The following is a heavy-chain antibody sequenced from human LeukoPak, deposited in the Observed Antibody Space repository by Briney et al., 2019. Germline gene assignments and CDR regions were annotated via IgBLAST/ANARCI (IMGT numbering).Heavy chain of an antibody. CDR3: ARVYYDSSGGYYFDY. D-gene: IGHD3-22*01. Sequence: ASVKVSCKASGYTFTGYYMHWVRQAPGQGLEWMGWINPNSGGTNYAQKLQGRVTMTRDTSISTAYMELSRLRSDDTAVYYCARVYYDSSGGYYFDYWGQGTLVTVSS. J-gene: IGHJ4*02. V-gene: IGHV1-2*02. CDR1: GYTFTGYY. CDR2: INPNSGGT.